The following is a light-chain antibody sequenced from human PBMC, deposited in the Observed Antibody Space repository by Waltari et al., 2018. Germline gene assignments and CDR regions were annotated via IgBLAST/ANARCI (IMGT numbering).Light chain of an antibody. CDR2: EVT. J-gene: IGLJ1*01. CDR3: CSYAGLGIYV. CDR1: SSDVGNYNL. V-gene: IGLV2-23*02. Sequence: QSGLTQPASVSGSPGQSITISCTGTSSDVGNYNLVSWYQHDPGKAPKLMVYEVTKRTSGVSDLFSGSKSGNTASLTIYGLQSEDEADYYCCSYAGLGIYVFGTGTKVTVL.